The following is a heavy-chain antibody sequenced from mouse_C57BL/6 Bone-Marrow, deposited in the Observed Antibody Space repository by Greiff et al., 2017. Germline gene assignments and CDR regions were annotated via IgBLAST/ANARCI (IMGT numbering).Heavy chain of an antibody. V-gene: IGHV1-64*01. CDR1: GYTFTSYW. D-gene: IGHD3-2*02. CDR2: IHPNSGST. Sequence: QVQLQQSGAELVKPGASVKLSCKASGYTFTSYWMHWVKQRPGQGLEWIGMIHPNSGSTNYNEKFKSKAKLTVDKSSSTAYMHLSSLTSEDSAVYYCASRIRHYYFDYWGQGTTLTVSS. CDR3: ASRIRHYYFDY. J-gene: IGHJ2*01.